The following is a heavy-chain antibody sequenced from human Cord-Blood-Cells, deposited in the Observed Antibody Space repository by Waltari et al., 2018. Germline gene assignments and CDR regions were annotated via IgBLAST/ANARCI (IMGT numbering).Heavy chain of an antibody. CDR1: GGSFIVYY. CDR2: INHSGST. D-gene: IGHD3-10*01. Sequence: QVQLQQWGAGLLKPSETLSLTCALYGGSFIVYYWSWTRHLPGKGLAWIGEINHSGSTNYNPSLKSRVTISVDTSKNQFSLKLSSVTAADTAVYYCARTAHVLLWFGESPEYYYMDVWGKGTTVTVSS. CDR3: ARTAHVLLWFGESPEYYYMDV. V-gene: IGHV4-34*01. J-gene: IGHJ6*03.